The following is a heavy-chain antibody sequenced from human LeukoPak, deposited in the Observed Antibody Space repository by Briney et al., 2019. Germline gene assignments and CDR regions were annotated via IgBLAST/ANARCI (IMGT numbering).Heavy chain of an antibody. CDR3: ARDCKYYYGSGSYFYSYYYYYYMDV. J-gene: IGHJ6*03. CDR1: GYTFTSYG. D-gene: IGHD3-10*01. V-gene: IGHV1-18*01. Sequence: ASVKVSCKASGYTFTSYGISWVRQAPGQGLEWMGWISAYNGNTNYAQKLQGRVTMTRDTSTSTVYMELSSLRSEDTAVYYCARDCKYYYGSGSYFYSYYYYYYMDVWGKGTTVTISS. CDR2: ISAYNGNT.